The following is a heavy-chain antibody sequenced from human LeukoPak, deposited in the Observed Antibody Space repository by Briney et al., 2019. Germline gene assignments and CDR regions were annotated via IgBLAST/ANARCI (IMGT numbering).Heavy chain of an antibody. J-gene: IGHJ4*02. CDR3: AREGFDY. CDR2: MNPNSGNS. CDR1: GYTFTSYD. V-gene: IGHV1-8*02. Sequence: ASVKVSCKASGYTFTSYDINWVRQATGQGLEWMGWMNPNSGNSGYAQKFQGRVTITTDTSISTAYMELSSLRSEDTALYYCAREGFDYWGQGTLVTVSP.